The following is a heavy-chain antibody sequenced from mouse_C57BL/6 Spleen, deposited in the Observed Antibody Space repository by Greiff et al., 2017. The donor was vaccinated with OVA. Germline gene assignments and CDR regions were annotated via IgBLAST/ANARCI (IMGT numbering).Heavy chain of an antibody. CDR3: TRRGDDYPLDY. Sequence: VKLQESGAELVRPGASVTLSCKASGYTFTDYEMHWVKQTPVHGLEWIGAIDPETGGTAYNQKFKGKAILTADKSSSTAYMELRSLTSEDSAVYYCTRRGDDYPLDYWGQGTTLTVSS. CDR2: IDPETGGT. CDR1: GYTFTDYE. J-gene: IGHJ2*01. V-gene: IGHV1-15*01. D-gene: IGHD2-4*01.